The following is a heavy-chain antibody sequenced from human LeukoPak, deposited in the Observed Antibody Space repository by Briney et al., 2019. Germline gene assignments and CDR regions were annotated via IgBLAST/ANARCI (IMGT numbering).Heavy chain of an antibody. CDR2: IYADGSET. J-gene: IGHJ3*02. D-gene: IGHD1-1*01. V-gene: IGHV3-74*01. CDR3: VRFTIDGGTNI. Sequence: GGSLRLSCVASGFTFRSYGMHWVRQAPGKGLVWVSNIYADGSETSYADFVEGRFTMSRDNAKNTLYLQMNGLRVEDTAVYYCVRFTIDGGTNIRGQGTMVTVAS. CDR1: GFTFRSYG.